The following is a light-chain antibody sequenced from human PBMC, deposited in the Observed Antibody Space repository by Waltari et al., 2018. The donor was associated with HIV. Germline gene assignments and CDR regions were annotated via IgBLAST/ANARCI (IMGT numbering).Light chain of an antibody. CDR3: QQYKDWPPWT. CDR1: QHISDN. V-gene: IGKV3-15*01. CDR2: RAR. Sequence: TQSPATLSVSPGKRATLSCRAPQHISDNLVWYQHKPGLPPRLLIYRARYRAGGVPDRFSGGGYGTDFTLSFSSLQSEDFAVYYGQQYKDWPPWTFGQGTRV. J-gene: IGKJ1*01.